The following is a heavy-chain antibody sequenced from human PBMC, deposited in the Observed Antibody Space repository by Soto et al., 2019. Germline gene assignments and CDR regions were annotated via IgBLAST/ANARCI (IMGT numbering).Heavy chain of an antibody. CDR3: ARVVLA. CDR1: GGSVNIGGYS. CDR2: ISPSGSP. D-gene: IGHD3-10*02. Sequence: PSETLSLPCSVSGGSVNIGGYSWSWIRQAPGKGLVWTGFISPSGSPAYKPSLKSRVTISVDRSKNQISLELSSVTAADTDVYYCARVVLAWGPGTLVTVSS. V-gene: IGHV4-30-2*01. J-gene: IGHJ5*02.